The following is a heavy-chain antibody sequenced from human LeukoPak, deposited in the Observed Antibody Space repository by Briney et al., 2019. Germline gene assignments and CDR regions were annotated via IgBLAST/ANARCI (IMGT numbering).Heavy chain of an antibody. CDR2: ISAYNGNT. V-gene: IGHV1-18*01. CDR1: GYTFTSYG. Sequence: ASVKVSCKASGYTFTSYGISWVRQAPGQGLEWMGWISAYNGNTNYAQKLQGRVTMTTDTSTNTAYMEPRSLRSDDTAVYYCARDAPRYYYGSGSNFDYWGQGTLVTVSS. J-gene: IGHJ4*02. CDR3: ARDAPRYYYGSGSNFDY. D-gene: IGHD3-10*01.